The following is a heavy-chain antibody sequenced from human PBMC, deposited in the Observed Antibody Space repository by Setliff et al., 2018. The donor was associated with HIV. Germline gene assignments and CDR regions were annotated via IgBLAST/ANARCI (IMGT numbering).Heavy chain of an antibody. CDR2: INHSGST. CDR1: GGSFSGYY. J-gene: IGHJ1*01. Sequence: SETLSLTCAVYGGSFSGYYWSWIRQPPGKGLEWIGEINHSGSTNYNPSLESRVTMSLDTSKNHFSLKLTSVTAADSAVYFCAKAAPGSIPGFPEYFHHWGQGTLVTVSS. D-gene: IGHD2-15*01. V-gene: IGHV4-34*01. CDR3: AKAAPGSIPGFPEYFHH.